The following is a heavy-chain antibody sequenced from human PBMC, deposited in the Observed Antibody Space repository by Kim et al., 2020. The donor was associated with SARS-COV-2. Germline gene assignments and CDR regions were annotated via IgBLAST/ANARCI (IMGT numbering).Heavy chain of an antibody. CDR3: AREGDNSSGWSGT. J-gene: IGHJ5*02. V-gene: IGHV4-31*02. D-gene: IGHD6-19*01. Sequence: YNPSLKSRVTISVDTSKNQFSLKLSSVTAADTAVYYCAREGDNSSGWSGTWGQGTLVTVSS.